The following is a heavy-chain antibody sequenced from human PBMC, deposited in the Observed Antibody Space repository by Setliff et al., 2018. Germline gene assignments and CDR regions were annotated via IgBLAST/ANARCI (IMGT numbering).Heavy chain of an antibody. V-gene: IGHV4-38-2*02. CDR1: GYSISSGYY. Sequence: PSETLSLTCTVSGYSISSGYYWGWIRQPLGKGLEWIGSIYHSGSTYYNPSLKSRVTISVDTSKNQFSLKLSSVTAADTAVYYWAREVPGGGRYYYNSGMDVWGQGTTVTVSS. CDR3: AREVPGGGRYYYNSGMDV. D-gene: IGHD1-26*01. J-gene: IGHJ6*02. CDR2: IYHSGST.